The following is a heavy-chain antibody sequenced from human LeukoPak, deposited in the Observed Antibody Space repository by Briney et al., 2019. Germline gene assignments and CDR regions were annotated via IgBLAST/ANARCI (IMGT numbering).Heavy chain of an antibody. CDR1: GGSISSSSYY. Sequence: SETLSLTCTVSGGSISSSSYYWGWIRQPPGKGLEWIGSIYYSGSTYYNPSLKSRVTISVDTSKNQFSLKLSSVTAADTAVYYCARQAIAAAVGWFDPWGQGTLVTVSS. J-gene: IGHJ5*02. CDR2: IYYSGST. D-gene: IGHD6-13*01. CDR3: ARQAIAAAVGWFDP. V-gene: IGHV4-39*01.